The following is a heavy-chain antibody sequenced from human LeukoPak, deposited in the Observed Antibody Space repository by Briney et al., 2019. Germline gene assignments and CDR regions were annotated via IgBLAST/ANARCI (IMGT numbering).Heavy chain of an antibody. D-gene: IGHD2-15*01. CDR1: GYTFTAYF. CDR2: INPDSGVT. Sequence: ASVKVSCKASGYTFTAYFIHWVRQAPRQGFAWMGWINPDSGVTDYAQKLQGRVTMTRDTSLRTAYMELRGLTSDDTAVYYCALLAGLSWAVDSWGQGTLVTVSS. V-gene: IGHV1-2*02. J-gene: IGHJ3*02. CDR3: ALLAGLSWAVDS.